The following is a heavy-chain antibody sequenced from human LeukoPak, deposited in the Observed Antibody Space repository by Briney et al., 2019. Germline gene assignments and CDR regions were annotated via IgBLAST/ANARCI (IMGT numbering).Heavy chain of an antibody. CDR3: ARDWRAAAKARDYFDY. CDR2: ISSSSSYI. CDR1: GFTFSSYS. Sequence: GGSLRLSCAASGFTFSSYSMNWVRQAPGKGLEWVSSISSSSSYIYYADSVKGRFTISRDNAKNSLYLQMNSLRAEDTAVYYCARDWRAAAKARDYFDYWGQGTLVTVSS. V-gene: IGHV3-21*01. J-gene: IGHJ4*02. D-gene: IGHD6-13*01.